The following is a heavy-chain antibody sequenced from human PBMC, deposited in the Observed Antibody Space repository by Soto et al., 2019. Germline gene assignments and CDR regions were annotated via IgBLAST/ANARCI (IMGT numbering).Heavy chain of an antibody. D-gene: IGHD6-6*01. CDR2: IYYSGST. CDR3: ARLGIAARRGAFDI. J-gene: IGHJ3*02. Sequence: SESLSLTCTVSGGSISSSIYYWVLIRQPPGKGLEWIGSIYYSGSTYYNPSLKSRVTISVDTSKNQFSLKLSSVTAADTAVYYCARLGIAARRGAFDIWGQGTLVTVSS. CDR1: GGSISSSIYY. V-gene: IGHV4-39*01.